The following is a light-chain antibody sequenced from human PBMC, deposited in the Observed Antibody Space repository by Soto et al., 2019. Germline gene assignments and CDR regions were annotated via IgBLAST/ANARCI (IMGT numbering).Light chain of an antibody. CDR2: TNN. CDR1: KSNIGSSS. Sequence: QSVVTQAPSTSGTPGQRVTISCSGTKSNIGSSSVNWYRQLPGAAPELLIYTNNQRPSGVPDRFSGSKSGTSASLVISGLQSEDEAEYFCATWDDTLNGPLFGGGTKLTVL. J-gene: IGLJ3*02. V-gene: IGLV1-44*01. CDR3: ATWDDTLNGPL.